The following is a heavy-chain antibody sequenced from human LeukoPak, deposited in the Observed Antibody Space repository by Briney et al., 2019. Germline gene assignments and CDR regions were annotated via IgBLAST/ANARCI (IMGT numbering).Heavy chain of an antibody. Sequence: GASVTVSFKASGYTFTGYYMHWVRQAPGQGLEWMGWINPNSGGTNYAQKFQGRVTMTRDTSISTAYMELSRLRSDDTAVYYCARDLSATTSNGYYYMDVWGKGTTVTVSS. CDR2: INPNSGGT. J-gene: IGHJ6*03. CDR1: GYTFTGYY. CDR3: ARDLSATTSNGYYYMDV. V-gene: IGHV1-2*02. D-gene: IGHD4-11*01.